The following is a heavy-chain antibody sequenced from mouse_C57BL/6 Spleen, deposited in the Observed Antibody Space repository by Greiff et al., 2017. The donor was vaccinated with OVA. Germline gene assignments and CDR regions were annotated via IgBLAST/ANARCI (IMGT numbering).Heavy chain of an antibody. CDR1: GYAFSSSW. CDR2: IYPGDGDT. V-gene: IGHV1-82*01. J-gene: IGHJ3*01. Sequence: LMESGPELVKPGASVKISCKASGYAFSSSWMNWVKQRPGKGLEWIGRIYPGDGDTNYNGKFKGKATLTADKSSSTAYMQLSSLTSEDSAVYFCARSDSSYVAYWGQGTLVTVSA. D-gene: IGHD1-1*01. CDR3: ARSDSSYVAY.